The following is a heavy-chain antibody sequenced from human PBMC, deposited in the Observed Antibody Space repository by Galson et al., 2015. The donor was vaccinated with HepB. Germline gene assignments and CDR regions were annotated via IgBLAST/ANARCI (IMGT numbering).Heavy chain of an antibody. Sequence: SLRLSCAASGLTISKYTMNWVRQAPGQGLELVSSISSSSTSIYYSHSVKGRFTISRDNAKNSLDLQMNSLRVEDTAVYYCATYRAVAVPSGIYWGQGILVTVSS. V-gene: IGHV3-21*06. CDR2: ISSSSTSI. CDR1: GLTISKYT. D-gene: IGHD3-10*01. CDR3: ATYRAVAVPSGIY. J-gene: IGHJ4*02.